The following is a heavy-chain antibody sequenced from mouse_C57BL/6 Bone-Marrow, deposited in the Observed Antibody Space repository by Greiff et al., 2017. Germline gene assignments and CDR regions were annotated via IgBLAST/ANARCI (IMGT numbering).Heavy chain of an antibody. CDR1: GYAFTNYL. Sequence: VQLQQSGAELVRPGTSVKVSCKASGYAFTNYLIEWVKQRPGQGLEWIGVINPGRGGTNYNEKFKGKATLTADKSSSTAYMQLSSLTSEDSAVYLCARRDTWAYWYFDVWGTGTTVTVSS. CDR2: INPGRGGT. CDR3: ARRDTWAYWYFDV. V-gene: IGHV1-54*01. D-gene: IGHD3-3*01. J-gene: IGHJ1*03.